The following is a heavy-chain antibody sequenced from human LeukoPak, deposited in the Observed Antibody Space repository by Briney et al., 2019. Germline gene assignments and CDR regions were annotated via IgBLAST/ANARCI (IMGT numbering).Heavy chain of an antibody. Sequence: GGSLRLSCAASGFTVSSSYMSWVRQAPGKGLEWVSAISGSGGSTYYADSVKGRFTISRDNAKNSLYLEMNSLRAEDTAVYYCARTYYDFWSGYYSHEGNPFDYWGQGTLVTVSS. CDR3: ARTYYDFWSGYYSHEGNPFDY. J-gene: IGHJ4*02. V-gene: IGHV3-48*01. CDR2: ISGSGGST. CDR1: GFTVSSSY. D-gene: IGHD3-3*01.